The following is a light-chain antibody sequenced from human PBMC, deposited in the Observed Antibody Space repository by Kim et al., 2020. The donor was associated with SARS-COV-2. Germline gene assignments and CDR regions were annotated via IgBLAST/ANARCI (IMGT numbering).Light chain of an antibody. CDR2: ANS. V-gene: IGLV1-40*01. CDR3: QSYDSSLRGYF. CDR1: SSNTGAGYD. J-gene: IGLJ1*01. Sequence: QSELTQPPSVSGAPGQRITISCTGSSSNTGAGYDVNWYQQFPGTAPKLLIYANSNRPSGVPDRFSGSKSGTSASLAITGLQAEDETDYYCQSYDSSLRGYFFGTGTKVTDL.